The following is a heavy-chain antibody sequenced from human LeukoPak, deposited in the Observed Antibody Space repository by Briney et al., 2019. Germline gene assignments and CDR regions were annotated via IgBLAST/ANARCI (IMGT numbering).Heavy chain of an antibody. D-gene: IGHD2-21*02. V-gene: IGHV3-48*03. CDR1: GFTFSSYE. CDR3: ARGLAYCGGDCYSGGFDY. CDR2: ISSSCSTI. Sequence: PGRSLRLSCAASGFTFSSYEMNWVRQAPGKGLERVSYISSSCSTIYYADSVKGRFTISRDNAKNSLYLQMNSLRAEDTAVYYCARGLAYCGGDCYSGGFDYWGQGTLVTVSS. J-gene: IGHJ4*02.